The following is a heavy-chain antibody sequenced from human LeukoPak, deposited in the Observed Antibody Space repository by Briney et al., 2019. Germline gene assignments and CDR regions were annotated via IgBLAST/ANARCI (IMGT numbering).Heavy chain of an antibody. J-gene: IGHJ4*02. D-gene: IGHD6-13*01. CDR1: GFTFSSYA. CDR3: AKDLLQYTSSWHGTIDY. Sequence: GGSLRLSCAASGFTFSSYAMSWVRQAPGKGLEWVSAISGSGGSTYYADSVKGRFTISRDNSKNTLYLQMNSLRAEDTAVYYCAKDLLQYTSSWHGTIDYWGQGTLVTVSS. CDR2: ISGSGGST. V-gene: IGHV3-23*01.